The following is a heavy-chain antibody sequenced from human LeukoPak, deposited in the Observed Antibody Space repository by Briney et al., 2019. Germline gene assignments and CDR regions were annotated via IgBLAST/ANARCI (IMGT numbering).Heavy chain of an antibody. CDR1: GFTFSSYE. Sequence: GGSLRLSCAASGFTFSSYEMNWVRQAPGKGLEWVSYISSSGSTIYYADSVKGRFTISRDNAKNSLYLQMNSLRAEDTAVYYCTRIGSSCGLSADYWGQGTLVTVSS. V-gene: IGHV3-48*03. D-gene: IGHD6-13*01. CDR2: ISSSGSTI. CDR3: TRIGSSCGLSADY. J-gene: IGHJ4*02.